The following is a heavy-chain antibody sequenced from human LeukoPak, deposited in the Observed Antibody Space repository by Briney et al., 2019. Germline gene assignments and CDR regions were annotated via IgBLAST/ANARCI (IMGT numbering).Heavy chain of an antibody. D-gene: IGHD6-19*01. CDR1: GYSISSGYH. Sequence: PSETLSLTCTVSGYSISSGYHWGWIRQPPGKGLEWIGSIYHSGSTYYNPSLKSRVTISVDTSKNQFSLKLSSVTAADTAVYYCARDPTLWLDNAFDIWGQGTMVTVSS. CDR3: ARDPTLWLDNAFDI. V-gene: IGHV4-38-2*02. CDR2: IYHSGST. J-gene: IGHJ3*02.